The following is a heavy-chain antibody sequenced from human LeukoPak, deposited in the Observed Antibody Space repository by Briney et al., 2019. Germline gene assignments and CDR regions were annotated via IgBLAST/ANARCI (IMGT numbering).Heavy chain of an antibody. Sequence: SETLSLTCALYGGSFSGYSWSWIRQPPGKGLEWIGEINHMGSTTYNTSLKSRVTLSVDTSTKQFSLKWSSVTAADRAGLSCARGGNYDILTGLHGFDPWGQGTLVTVSS. D-gene: IGHD3-9*01. V-gene: IGHV4-34*01. J-gene: IGHJ5*02. CDR1: GGSFSGYS. CDR2: INHMGST. CDR3: ARGGNYDILTGLHGFDP.